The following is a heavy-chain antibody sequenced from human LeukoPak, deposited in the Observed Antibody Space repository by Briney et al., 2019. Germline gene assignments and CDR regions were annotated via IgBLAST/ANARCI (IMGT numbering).Heavy chain of an antibody. Sequence: ASVTVSCKASVYTFTSYGISWVRQAPGQGLEWMGWVSAYNGNTNYAQKLQGRVTMTTDTSTSTAYMELRSLRSDDTAVYYCARDWGYYYDSSGYYYFDYWGQGTLVTVSS. J-gene: IGHJ4*02. CDR1: VYTFTSYG. V-gene: IGHV1-18*01. D-gene: IGHD3-22*01. CDR2: VSAYNGNT. CDR3: ARDWGYYYDSSGYYYFDY.